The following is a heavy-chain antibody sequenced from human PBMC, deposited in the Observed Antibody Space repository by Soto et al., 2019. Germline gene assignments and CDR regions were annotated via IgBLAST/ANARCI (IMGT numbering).Heavy chain of an antibody. CDR3: ARDRGSYGMDV. J-gene: IGHJ6*02. CDR1: GDSISVGYY. Sequence: QVQLQESGPGLVKPSQTLSLICTVSGDSISVGYYWSWIRQHPGKGLEWIGYVSPSGTTYYNPSLKSRVSISTDTSKNQFSLEVSSVTAADTAVYYCARDRGSYGMDVWGQGTTVTVSS. V-gene: IGHV4-31*03. CDR2: VSPSGTT.